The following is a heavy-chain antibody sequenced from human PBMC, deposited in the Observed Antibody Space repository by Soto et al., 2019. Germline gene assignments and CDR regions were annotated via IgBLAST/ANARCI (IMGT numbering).Heavy chain of an antibody. D-gene: IGHD5-18*01. CDR1: GFTFTSYA. Sequence: GSLRLSCAVSGFTFTSYAMTWVRQAPGKGLEWVSAISGSGGSEFYADPVKGRFTISRDNSKNTLYLQMKSLRAEDTALYYCAKGDTTMITDYYSMDVWGQGTTVTVSS. J-gene: IGHJ6*02. CDR2: ISGSGGSE. V-gene: IGHV3-23*01. CDR3: AKGDTTMITDYYSMDV.